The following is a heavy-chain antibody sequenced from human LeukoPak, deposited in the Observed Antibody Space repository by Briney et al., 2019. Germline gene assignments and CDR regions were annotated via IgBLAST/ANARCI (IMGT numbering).Heavy chain of an antibody. CDR3: ARTTYSSSSASFDY. CDR2: ISYDGSNK. D-gene: IGHD6-6*01. CDR1: GFTFSSYA. V-gene: IGHV3-30*04. J-gene: IGHJ4*02. Sequence: GGSLRLSCAASGFTFSSYAMHWVRQAPGKGLEWVAVISYDGSNKYYADSVKGRFTISRDNSKNTLYLQMNSLRTEDTAVYYCARTTYSSSSASFDYWGQGTLVTVSS.